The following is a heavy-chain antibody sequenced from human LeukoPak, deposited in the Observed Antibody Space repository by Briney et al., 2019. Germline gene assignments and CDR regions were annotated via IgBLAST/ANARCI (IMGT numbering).Heavy chain of an antibody. D-gene: IGHD6-6*01. J-gene: IGHJ4*02. CDR1: GYTFTSYA. CDR3: AREKEYSSSSGVGY. Sequence: ASVKVSCKASGYTFTSYAMHWVRQAPGQRLEWMGWINAGNGNTKYSQKFQGRVTITRDTSASTAYMELSSLRSEDTAVYYCAREKEYSSSSGVGYWGQGALVTVSS. CDR2: INAGNGNT. V-gene: IGHV1-3*01.